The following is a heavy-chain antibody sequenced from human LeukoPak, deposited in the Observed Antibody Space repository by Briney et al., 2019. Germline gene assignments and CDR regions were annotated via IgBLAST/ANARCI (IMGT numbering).Heavy chain of an antibody. D-gene: IGHD3-3*01. CDR3: ARGPRITIFGGAYYFDY. Sequence: ASVRVSCTASGYTFTGYDMHWVRQAPGQGLEWMGWINPNSGGTNYAQKFQGRVTMTRNTSISTAYMELSSLRSEDTAVYYCARGPRITIFGGAYYFDYWGQGTLVTVSS. J-gene: IGHJ4*02. V-gene: IGHV1-2*02. CDR2: INPNSGGT. CDR1: GYTFTGYD.